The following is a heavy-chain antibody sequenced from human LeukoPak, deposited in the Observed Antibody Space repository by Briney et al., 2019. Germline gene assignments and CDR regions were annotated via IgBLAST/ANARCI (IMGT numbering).Heavy chain of an antibody. D-gene: IGHD4-17*01. CDR1: GGSISSGSYY. Sequence: KSSETLSLTCTVSGGSISSGSYYWSWIRQPAGKGLEWIGRIYTSGSTNYNPSLKSRVTISVDTSKNQFSLKLSSVTAADTAVYYCARAFDDYGDYGWYFGLWGRGTLVTVSS. V-gene: IGHV4-61*02. CDR3: ARAFDDYGDYGWYFGL. CDR2: IYTSGST. J-gene: IGHJ2*01.